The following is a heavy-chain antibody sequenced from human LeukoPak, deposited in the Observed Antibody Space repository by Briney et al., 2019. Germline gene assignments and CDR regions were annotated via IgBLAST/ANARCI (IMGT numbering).Heavy chain of an antibody. Sequence: PGGSLRLSCAASGFTFSSYGMHWVRQAPGKGLEWVAVISYDGSNKYYADSVKGRFTISRDNSKNTLYLQMNSLRAEDTAVYYCARDVRYDFWSGTAPYFDYWGQGTLVTVSS. CDR3: ARDVRYDFWSGTAPYFDY. CDR1: GFTFSSYG. J-gene: IGHJ4*02. V-gene: IGHV3-30*19. CDR2: ISYDGSNK. D-gene: IGHD3/OR15-3a*01.